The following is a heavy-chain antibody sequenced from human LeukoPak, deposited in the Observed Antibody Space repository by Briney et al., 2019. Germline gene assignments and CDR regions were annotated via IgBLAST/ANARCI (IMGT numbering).Heavy chain of an antibody. D-gene: IGHD3-10*01. J-gene: IGHJ4*02. CDR1: GCTFTSYD. CDR3: ARGPPYYYGSGSYRDVVDY. CDR2: MNPNSGNT. V-gene: IGHV1-8*01. Sequence: ASVKVSCKASGCTFTSYDINWVREATGQGLEWMGWMNPNSGNTGYAQKFQGRVTMTRNTSISTAYMELSILRSEDTAVYYCARGPPYYYGSGSYRDVVDYWGQGTLVTVSS.